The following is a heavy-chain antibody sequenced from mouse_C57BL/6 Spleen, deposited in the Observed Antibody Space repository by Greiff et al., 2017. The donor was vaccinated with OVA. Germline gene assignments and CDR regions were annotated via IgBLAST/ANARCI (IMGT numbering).Heavy chain of an antibody. CDR1: GFNIKDYY. CDR2: IDPEDGET. CDR3: AGYYGNFYAMDY. Sequence: EVQLVESGAELVKPGASVKLSCTASGFNIKDYYMHWVKQRTEQGLEWIGRIDPEDGETKYAPKFQGKATITADTSSNTAYLPLSSLTSEDTAVYYCAGYYGNFYAMDYWGQGTSVTVSS. J-gene: IGHJ4*01. D-gene: IGHD2-1*01. V-gene: IGHV14-2*01.